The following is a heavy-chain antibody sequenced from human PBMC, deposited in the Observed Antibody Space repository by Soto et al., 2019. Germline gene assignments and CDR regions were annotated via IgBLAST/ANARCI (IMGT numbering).Heavy chain of an antibody. CDR2: IIPIFGTA. J-gene: IGHJ5*01. V-gene: IGHV1-69*13. CDR3: ARDVITIFGVVIANWFDP. D-gene: IGHD3-3*01. CDR1: GGTFSSYA. Sequence: SVKVSCKASGGTFSSYAISWVRQAPGQGLEWMGGIIPIFGTANYAQKFQGRVTITADESTSTAYMELSSLRSEDTAVYYCARDVITIFGVVIANWFDPWGQGTLVTVSS.